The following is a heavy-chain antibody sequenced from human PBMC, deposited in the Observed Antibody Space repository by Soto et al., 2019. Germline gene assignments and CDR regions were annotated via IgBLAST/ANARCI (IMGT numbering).Heavy chain of an antibody. CDR3: ARGVSTVTPNWFDP. Sequence: SLRVSCKAYAYTFSTYAMNLVRQAPGQRLEWMGWINAGNGNTKYSQKFQGRVTITRDTSATTAYMELSSLRSEDTAVYYSARGVSTVTPNWFDPWGQGILGTV. V-gene: IGHV1-3*01. CDR2: INAGNGNT. D-gene: IGHD4-17*01. CDR1: AYTFSTYA. J-gene: IGHJ5*02.